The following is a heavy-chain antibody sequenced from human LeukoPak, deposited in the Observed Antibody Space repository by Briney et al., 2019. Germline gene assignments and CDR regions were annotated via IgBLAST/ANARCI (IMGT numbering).Heavy chain of an antibody. V-gene: IGHV4-59*01. D-gene: IGHD2-15*01. CDR1: GASISSYY. J-gene: IGHJ6*03. Sequence: SETLSLTCTVSGASISSYYWSWIRQPPGKGLEWIGYIYYSGSTNYNPSLKSRVTISVDTSKNQFSLKLSSVTAADTAVYYCARGCSGGSCYPSSRYYYYYMDVWGKGTTVTVSS. CDR2: IYYSGST. CDR3: ARGCSGGSCYPSSRYYYYYMDV.